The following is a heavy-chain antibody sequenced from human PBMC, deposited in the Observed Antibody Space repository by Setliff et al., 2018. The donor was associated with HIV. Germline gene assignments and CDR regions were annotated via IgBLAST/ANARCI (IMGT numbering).Heavy chain of an antibody. J-gene: IGHJ4*02. CDR1: GYSFISYW. CDR2: IYPGDSNT. V-gene: IGHV5-51*01. CDR3: ATPISITSGSAFDY. Sequence: GESLTISCRGSGYSFISYWIGWVRQMPGKGLEWMGIIYPGDSNTKYSPSFQGQVTLSVDKSISTAYLQWSSLKASDTAMYYCATPISITSGSAFDYWGQGTLVTVS. D-gene: IGHD2-2*01.